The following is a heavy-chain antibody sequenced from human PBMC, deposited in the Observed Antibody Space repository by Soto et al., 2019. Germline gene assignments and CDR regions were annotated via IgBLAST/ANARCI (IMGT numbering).Heavy chain of an antibody. CDR2: INPSGDIT. CDR1: GLTFSRYA. Sequence: PGGSLRLSCAASGLTFSRYAMSWVRQAPGKGLEWVSIINPSGDITYYGDSVKGRFTISRDNSKNTLYLQMNSLRAEDTAVYYCAKNGGSWSAGPTYFFPHWGQGTLVTVSS. CDR3: AKNGGSWSAGPTYFFPH. J-gene: IGHJ1*01. D-gene: IGHD3-16*01. V-gene: IGHV3-23*01.